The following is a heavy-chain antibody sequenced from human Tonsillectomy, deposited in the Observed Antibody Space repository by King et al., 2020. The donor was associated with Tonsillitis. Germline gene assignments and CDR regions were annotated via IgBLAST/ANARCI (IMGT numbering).Heavy chain of an antibody. CDR2: ISWDFAGI. D-gene: IGHD2-8*01. Sequence: QLVQSGGVVVQTGGSLRLSCAASGFTFDDYTMHRVRHAPRKGLEWVSLISWDFAGIYSADSVKGRFTISRDNSKNSLYLQMKSLRAEDTALYYCVKGGCTNGVCPDYWGQGTLVTVSS. J-gene: IGHJ4*02. CDR1: GFTFDDYT. CDR3: VKGGCTNGVCPDY. V-gene: IGHV3-43*01.